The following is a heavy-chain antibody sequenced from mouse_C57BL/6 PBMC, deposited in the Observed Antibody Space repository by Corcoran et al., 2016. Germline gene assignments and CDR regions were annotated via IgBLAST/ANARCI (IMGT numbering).Heavy chain of an antibody. Sequence: QIQLVQSGPELKKPGETVKISCKASGYTFTTYGMSWVKQAPGKGLKWMGWINTYSGVPTYADDFKGRFAFSLETSASTAYLQINNLKNEDTATYFCARAEVFAYWGQGTLVTVSA. CDR1: GYTFTTYG. CDR2: INTYSGVP. V-gene: IGHV9-3*01. CDR3: ARAEVFAY. J-gene: IGHJ3*01.